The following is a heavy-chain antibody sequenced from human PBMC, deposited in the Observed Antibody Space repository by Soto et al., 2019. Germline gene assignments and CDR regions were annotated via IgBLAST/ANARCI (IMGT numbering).Heavy chain of an antibody. CDR2: INPSGGNT. V-gene: IGHV1-46*01. D-gene: IGHD3-3*01. CDR1: GYTFIRYY. CDR3: ARGKSITIFGVVISNYAFDI. J-gene: IGHJ3*02. Sequence: ASVKVSCKASGYTFIRYYMHWVRQAPGQGLEWMGIINPSGGNTSYAQKFQGRVTMTRNTSISTAYMELSSLRSEDTAVYYCARGKSITIFGVVISNYAFDIWGQGTMVTVSS.